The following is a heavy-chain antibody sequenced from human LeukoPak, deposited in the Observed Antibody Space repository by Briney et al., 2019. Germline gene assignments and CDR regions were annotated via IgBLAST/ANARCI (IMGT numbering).Heavy chain of an antibody. CDR3: ARSGRRWFGELFWY. CDR1: GYTFTGYY. D-gene: IGHD3-10*01. Sequence: GASVKVSCKASGYTFTGYYMHWVRQAPGQGHEWMGWINPNSGGTNYAQKFQGRVTMTRDTSISTAYMELSRLRSDDTAVYYCARSGRRWFGELFWYWGQGTLVTVSS. J-gene: IGHJ4*02. CDR2: INPNSGGT. V-gene: IGHV1-2*02.